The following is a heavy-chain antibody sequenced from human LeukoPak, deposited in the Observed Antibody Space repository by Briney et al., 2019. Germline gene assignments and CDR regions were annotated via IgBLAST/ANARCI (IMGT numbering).Heavy chain of an antibody. CDR2: IYYRGST. J-gene: IGHJ6*02. D-gene: IGHD3-3*01. CDR1: GGSINSNY. Sequence: PSETLSLTCTVSGGSINSNYWSWIRQSPGKGLEWIGYIYYRGSTDYNPSLKSRVTISVDTSKNQFSLKLRSVTAADTAVYYCARQNYDEVNYYYYGLDVWGQGTTVTVSS. CDR3: ARQNYDEVNYYYYGLDV. V-gene: IGHV4-59*08.